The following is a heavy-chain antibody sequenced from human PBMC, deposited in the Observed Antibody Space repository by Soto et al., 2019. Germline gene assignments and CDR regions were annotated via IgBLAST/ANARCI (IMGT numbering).Heavy chain of an antibody. D-gene: IGHD2-15*01. CDR3: AKDIVCSGGSGYSGSVDYYGRDV. V-gene: IGHV1-2*02. J-gene: IGHJ6*02. Sequence: AAMVVSCKASGSTFTGYYMLWVRAAPGSGPEWQGWINANSGGTNYAQKCQGRVTMTRDTSSSTTDIERSRLSSDDTAVYCCAKDIVCSGGSGYSGSVDYYGRDVWGQGATGTVAS. CDR2: INANSGGT. CDR1: GSTFTGYY.